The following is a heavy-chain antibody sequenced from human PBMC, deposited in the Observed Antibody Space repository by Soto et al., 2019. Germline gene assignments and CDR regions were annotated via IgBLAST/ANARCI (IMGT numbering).Heavy chain of an antibody. D-gene: IGHD3-10*01. CDR3: ARSGHLFDY. CDR2: INHRGNT. V-gene: IGHV4-34*01. Sequence: QVQLQQWGAGLLKPSETLSLACDVSGGSFTAYYWSWIRQPLGKGLEWIGEINHRGNTNYNPSLKSRVTISVDTSRNQFSLKLSSVTAADTAVYYCARSGHLFDYWGQGTLVTVSS. J-gene: IGHJ4*02. CDR1: GGSFTAYY.